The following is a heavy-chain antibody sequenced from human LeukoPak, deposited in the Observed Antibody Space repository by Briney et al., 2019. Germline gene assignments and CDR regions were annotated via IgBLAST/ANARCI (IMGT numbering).Heavy chain of an antibody. CDR3: TRDWRDYGDYGDAFDI. Sequence: GGSLRLSCTASGFTFGDYAMSWVRQAPGKGLEWVGFIRSKAYGGTTANAASVKGRFTISRDDSKSIAYPQMNSLKTEDTAVYYCTRDWRDYGDYGDAFDIWGQGTMVTVSS. J-gene: IGHJ3*02. D-gene: IGHD4-17*01. V-gene: IGHV3-49*04. CDR1: GFTFGDYA. CDR2: IRSKAYGGTT.